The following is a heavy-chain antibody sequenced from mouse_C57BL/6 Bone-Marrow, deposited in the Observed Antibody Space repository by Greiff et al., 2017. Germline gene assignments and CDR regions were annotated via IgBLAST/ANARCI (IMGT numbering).Heavy chain of an antibody. V-gene: IGHV1-85*01. CDR3: ARDYGSSYWYFDV. CDR2: IYPRDGST. J-gene: IGHJ1*03. CDR1: GYTFTSYD. Sequence: VQLQQSGPELVKPGASVKLSCKASGYTFTSYDINWVKQRPGQGLEWIGWIYPRDGSTKYNEKFKGKATLTVDTSSITAYMELHSLTSEDSAVYFCARDYGSSYWYFDVWGTGTTVTVSS. D-gene: IGHD1-1*01.